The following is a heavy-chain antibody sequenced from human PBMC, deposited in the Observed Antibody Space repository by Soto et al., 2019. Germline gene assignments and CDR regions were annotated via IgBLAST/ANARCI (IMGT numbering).Heavy chain of an antibody. Sequence: EVQLLESGGGLVQPGGSLRLSCAASGFTFSSYAMSWVRQAPGKGLEWVSAISGSGGSTYYADSVKGRFTISRDNSKNSLDLQMNSLRAEDTAVYYCAKDPGYSGYDPWRVWGQGTLVTVSS. D-gene: IGHD5-12*01. J-gene: IGHJ4*02. V-gene: IGHV3-23*01. CDR3: AKDPGYSGYDPWRV. CDR2: ISGSGGST. CDR1: GFTFSSYA.